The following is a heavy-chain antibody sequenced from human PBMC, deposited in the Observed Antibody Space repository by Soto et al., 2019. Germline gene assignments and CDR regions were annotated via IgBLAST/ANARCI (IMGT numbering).Heavy chain of an antibody. CDR2: INPSGGST. D-gene: IGHD6-19*01. CDR1: GYTFTSYY. CDR3: AGIAVASQYWFDP. Sequence: ASVKVSCKASGYTFTSYYMHWVRQAPGQGLEWMGIINPSGGSTSYAQKFQGRVTMTRDTSTSTVYMELSGLRSEDTAVYYCAGIAVASQYWFDPWGQGTLVTVSS. J-gene: IGHJ5*02. V-gene: IGHV1-46*01.